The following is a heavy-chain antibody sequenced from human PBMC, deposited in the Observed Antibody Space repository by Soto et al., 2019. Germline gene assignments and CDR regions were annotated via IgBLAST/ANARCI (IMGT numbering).Heavy chain of an antibody. CDR3: ERGRYSISFLAFDI. CDR1: GGTLSSYA. Sequence: AAVNVSFTASGGTLSSYAISWVRQAPGQGLEWMGGNIPIFGTANYAQKFQGRVTSTADEPTSTAYIELSSLKSEETAEDYCERGRYSISFLAFDIWGQGTMVTVSS. CDR2: NIPIFGTA. J-gene: IGHJ3*02. V-gene: IGHV1-69*13. D-gene: IGHD6-6*01.